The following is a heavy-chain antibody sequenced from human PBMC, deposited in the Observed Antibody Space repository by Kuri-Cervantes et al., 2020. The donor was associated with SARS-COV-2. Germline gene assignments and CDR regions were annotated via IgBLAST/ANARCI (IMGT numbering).Heavy chain of an antibody. D-gene: IGHD3-16*01. J-gene: IGHJ6*02. Sequence: ESLKISCVISGFTVSTNYMTWVRQSPGKGLQWIGEINHSGGTKYKPSLKGRASVSIDASKNQVSLKMTSVTAADAAVYYCARGHIGVIPSPILGLGPHYYYYHMDVWGQGTTVTVSS. CDR3: ARGHIGVIPSPILGLGPHYYYYHMDV. CDR1: GFTVSTNY. V-gene: IGHV4-34*01. CDR2: INHSGGT.